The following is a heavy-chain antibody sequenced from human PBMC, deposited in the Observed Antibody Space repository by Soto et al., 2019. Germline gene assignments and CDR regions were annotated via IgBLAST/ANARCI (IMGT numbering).Heavy chain of an antibody. CDR2: IYYSGTT. J-gene: IGHJ4*02. CDR1: GGSISSGDYY. CDR3: ASNLFYGSGTYYFDY. V-gene: IGHV4-30-4*01. Sequence: QVQLQESGPGLVKPSQTLSLTCTVSGGSISSGDYYWSWIRQPPGKGLEWIGYIYYSGTTYYNPSLKSRVTISVDTSKNQFSLKLSSVTAADAAVYYCASNLFYGSGTYYFDYWGQGTLVTVSS. D-gene: IGHD3-10*01.